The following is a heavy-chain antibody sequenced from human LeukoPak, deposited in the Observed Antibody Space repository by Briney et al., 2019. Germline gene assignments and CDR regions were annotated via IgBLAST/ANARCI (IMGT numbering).Heavy chain of an antibody. J-gene: IGHJ5*02. D-gene: IGHD2-8*01. CDR2: IQHSGST. Sequence: SETLSLTCTVSGGSISSDGYYWSWIRQPPGKGLEWIGHIQHSGSTHYNSSLRSRVTISVDRSKNQFSLELNSVTAADTAVYYCARGVKRVSNWFDPWGQGTLVTVSS. V-gene: IGHV4-30-2*01. CDR3: ARGVKRVSNWFDP. CDR1: GGSISSDGYY.